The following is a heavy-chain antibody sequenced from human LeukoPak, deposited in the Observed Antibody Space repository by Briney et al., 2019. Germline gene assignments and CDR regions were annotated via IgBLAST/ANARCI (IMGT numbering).Heavy chain of an antibody. CDR2: INHSGST. J-gene: IGHJ6*03. CDR1: GGSFSGYY. Sequence: SETLSLTCAVYGGSFSGYYWSWIRQPPGKGLEWIGEINHSGSTNYNPSLKSRVTISVDTSKNQFSLKLSSVTAADTAVYYCAGSLGIVVVPAAHYYYYMDVWGKRTTVTVSS. D-gene: IGHD2-2*01. CDR3: AGSLGIVVVPAAHYYYYMDV. V-gene: IGHV4-34*01.